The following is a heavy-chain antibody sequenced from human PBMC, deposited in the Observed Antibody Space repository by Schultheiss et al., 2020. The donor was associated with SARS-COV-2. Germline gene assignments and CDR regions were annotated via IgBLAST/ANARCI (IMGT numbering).Heavy chain of an antibody. CDR3: ARDHGNLPQNSSPGGYYYYMDV. CDR2: IYTSGST. V-gene: IGHV4-4*07. J-gene: IGHJ6*03. Sequence: SETLSLTCTVSGGSISSYYWSWIRQPPGKGLEWIGRIYTSGSTYYNPSLKSRVTISVDTSKNQFSLKLSSVTAADTAVYYCARDHGNLPQNSSPGGYYYYMDVWGKGTTVTVSS. CDR1: GGSISSYY. D-gene: IGHD6-6*01.